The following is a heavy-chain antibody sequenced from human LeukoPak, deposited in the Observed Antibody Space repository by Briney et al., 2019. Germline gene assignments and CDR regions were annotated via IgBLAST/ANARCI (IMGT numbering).Heavy chain of an antibody. J-gene: IGHJ6*03. Sequence: PSETLSLTCAVYGGSFSGYYWSWIRQPPGKGLEWIGEINHSGSTNYNPSLKSRVTISVDTSKNQFSLKLSSVTAADTAVYYCARAISDYVWGSYRQRYYYYYMDVRGKGTTVTVSS. CDR1: GGSFSGYY. CDR2: INHSGST. CDR3: ARAISDYVWGSYRQRYYYYYMDV. V-gene: IGHV4-34*01. D-gene: IGHD3-16*02.